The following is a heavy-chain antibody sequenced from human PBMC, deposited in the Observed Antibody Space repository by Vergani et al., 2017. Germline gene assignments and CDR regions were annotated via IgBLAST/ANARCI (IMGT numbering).Heavy chain of an antibody. V-gene: IGHV3-20*04. J-gene: IGHJ4*02. Sequence: EVQLVESGGGVVRPGGSLRLSCAASGFTFDDYGMSWVRQAPGKGLEWVSGINWNGGSTGYADSVKGRFTISRDNAKNSLYLQMNSLRAEDTALYYCARERNAYYDFWSGYYTQYYFDYCGQGTLVTVSS. CDR3: ARERNAYYDFWSGYYTQYYFDY. D-gene: IGHD3-3*01. CDR2: INWNGGST. CDR1: GFTFDDYG.